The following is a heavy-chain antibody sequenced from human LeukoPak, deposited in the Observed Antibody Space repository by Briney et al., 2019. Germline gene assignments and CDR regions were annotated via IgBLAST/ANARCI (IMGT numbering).Heavy chain of an antibody. J-gene: IGHJ6*02. CDR3: ARDGSGSYHYYYYGMDV. CDR2: IWYDGSSQ. V-gene: IGHV3-33*01. CDR1: GFSFSAYG. D-gene: IGHD1-26*01. Sequence: PGGSLRLSCTASGFSFSAYGMPWVRQAPGKGLEWVAVIWYDGSSQYYADSVKGRFTISRDNSKNTLFLQMNSLRAEDTAVYYCARDGSGSYHYYYYGMDVWGQGTTVTVSS.